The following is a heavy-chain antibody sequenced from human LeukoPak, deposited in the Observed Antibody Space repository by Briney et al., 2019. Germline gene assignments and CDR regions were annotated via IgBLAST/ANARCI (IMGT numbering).Heavy chain of an antibody. CDR3: ARPGTGEHLDY. J-gene: IGHJ4*02. Sequence: GGSLRLSCAASGFTFSNYWMSWVRQAPGKGLEWVANIKQDGSQKYYVDSVKGRFTISRDNAKNSLYLQMNSLRAEDTAVYYCARPGTGEHLDYWGQGTLVTVSS. CDR1: GFTFSNYW. D-gene: IGHD7-27*01. V-gene: IGHV3-7*05. CDR2: IKQDGSQK.